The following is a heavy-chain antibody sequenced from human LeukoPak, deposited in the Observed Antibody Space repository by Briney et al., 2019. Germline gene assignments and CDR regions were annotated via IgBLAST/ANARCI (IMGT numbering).Heavy chain of an antibody. CDR3: ARGLEMATIPGGY. J-gene: IGHJ4*02. V-gene: IGHV1-8*01. Sequence: ASVKVSRKASGYTFTSYDINWVRQATGQGLEWMGWMNPNSGNTGCAQKFQGRVTMTRNTSISTAYMELSSLRSEDTAVYYCARGLEMATIPGGYWGQGTLVTVSS. CDR2: MNPNSGNT. D-gene: IGHD5-24*01. CDR1: GYTFTSYD.